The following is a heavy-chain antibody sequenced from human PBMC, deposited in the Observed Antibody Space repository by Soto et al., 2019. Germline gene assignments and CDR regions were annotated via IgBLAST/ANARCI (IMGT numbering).Heavy chain of an antibody. Sequence: GGSLRLSCAASGFIFSNAWMSWVRQAPGKGLEWVGRIKNKAAGGTADYATVVEVSFIISRVDLENVFHLQMNILKTEDTAVYYCTTGIHNGWGQGTLVTVSS. CDR2: IKNKAAGGTA. V-gene: IGHV3-15*01. CDR1: GFIFSNAW. CDR3: TTGIHNG. D-gene: IGHD1-1*01. J-gene: IGHJ4*02.